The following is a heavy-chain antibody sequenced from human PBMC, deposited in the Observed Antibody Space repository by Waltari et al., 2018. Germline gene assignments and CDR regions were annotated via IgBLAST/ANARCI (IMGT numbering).Heavy chain of an antibody. CDR1: GGAISSSSYY. CDR3: ARGKVYYDSSGYYNDAFDI. CDR2: IYYSGST. V-gene: IGHV4-39*07. Sequence: QLQLQESGPGLVKPSETLSLTCTVSGGAISSSSYYWGWIRQPPGKGLEWIGSIYYSGSTYYNPSLKSRVTISVDTSKNQFSLKLSSVTAADTAVYYCARGKVYYDSSGYYNDAFDIWGQGTMVTVSS. D-gene: IGHD3-22*01. J-gene: IGHJ3*02.